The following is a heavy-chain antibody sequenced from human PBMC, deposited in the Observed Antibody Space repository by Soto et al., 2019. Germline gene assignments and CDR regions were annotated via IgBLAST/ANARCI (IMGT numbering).Heavy chain of an antibody. CDR1: GFMFSSYW. Sequence: EVQLEESGGDLVQPGGSLRLSCTASGFMFSSYWMHWVRQAPGKGLVWVSRINTDGGTTTYAESVKGRFTISRDNARNTLYLQMNSLRPEDTALYYCVRVGSGSYSWRDPWGQGTLVTVSS. V-gene: IGHV3-74*01. J-gene: IGHJ5*02. CDR3: VRVGSGSYSWRDP. D-gene: IGHD1-26*01. CDR2: INTDGGTT.